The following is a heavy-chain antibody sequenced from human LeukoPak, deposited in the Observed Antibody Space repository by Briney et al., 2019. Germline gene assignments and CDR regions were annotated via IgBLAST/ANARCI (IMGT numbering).Heavy chain of an antibody. CDR3: ARNYGDYRSPADY. CDR1: GGTFSSYA. Sequence: ASVKVSCKASGGTFSSYAISWVRQAPGQGLEWMGGIIPIFGTANYAQKFQGRVTITADEPTSTAYMELSSLRSEDTAVYYCARNYGDYRSPADYWGQGTLVTVSS. J-gene: IGHJ4*02. D-gene: IGHD4-17*01. V-gene: IGHV1-69*13. CDR2: IIPIFGTA.